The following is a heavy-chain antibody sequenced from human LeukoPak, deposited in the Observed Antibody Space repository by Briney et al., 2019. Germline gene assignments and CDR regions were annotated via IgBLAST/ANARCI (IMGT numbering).Heavy chain of an antibody. CDR3: AKGGVVVVAAHYFDY. D-gene: IGHD2-15*01. J-gene: IGHJ4*02. CDR1: GFTFSSYA. CDR2: ISGSGGST. V-gene: IGHV3-23*01. Sequence: PGGSLRLSCAASGFTFSSYAMSWVRQAPGKGLEWVSAISGSGGSTYYADSVKGRFTISRDNSKNTLYLQMNSLRAEDTAVYYCAKGGVVVVAAHYFDYWGQGTLSPSPQ.